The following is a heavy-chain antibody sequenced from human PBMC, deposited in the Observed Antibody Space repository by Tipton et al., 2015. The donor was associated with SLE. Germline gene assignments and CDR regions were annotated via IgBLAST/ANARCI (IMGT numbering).Heavy chain of an antibody. D-gene: IGHD6-19*01. J-gene: IGHJ4*02. Sequence: TLSLTCTVSGGSISSYYWSWIRQPAGKGLEWIGRIYPSGSTNYNPPLKRRVTMSVDTSKNQFSLKLSSVTAADTAVYYCARGTYSSGSFDYWGQGTLVTVSS. CDR3: ARGTYSSGSFDY. CDR2: IYPSGST. CDR1: GGSISSYY. V-gene: IGHV4-4*07.